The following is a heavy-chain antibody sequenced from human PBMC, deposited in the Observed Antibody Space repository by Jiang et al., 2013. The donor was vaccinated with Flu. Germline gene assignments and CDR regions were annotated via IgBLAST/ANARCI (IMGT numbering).Heavy chain of an antibody. CDR2: TYYRSKWYN. J-gene: IGHJ3*02. V-gene: IGHV6-1*01. Sequence: SQTLSLICAISGDSVSTNSAAWNWIRQSPSRGLEWLGRTYYRSKWYNDYALSVRSRITINPDTSKNQFSLQLNSVTPEDTALYYCARGVLAGAGDALDIWGQGTTVTVSS. D-gene: IGHD6-19*01. CDR1: GDSVSTNSAA. CDR3: ARGVLAGAGDALDI.